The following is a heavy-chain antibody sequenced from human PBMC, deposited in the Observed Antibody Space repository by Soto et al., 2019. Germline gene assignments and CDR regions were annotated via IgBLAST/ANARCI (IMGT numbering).Heavy chain of an antibody. CDR1: GASIGSGDYY. CDR2: IYYSGGT. CDR3: ASIYDSSGYYYGNNWLDP. V-gene: IGHV4-31*02. D-gene: IGHD3-22*01. Sequence: PSETLSLTCTVSGASIGSGDYYWSWIRQHPGKGMEWSGYIYYSGGTYYHPSLKSRVTISVDTSKNQFSLELSSVTAADTAVYYCASIYDSSGYYYGNNWLDPWGQGTLVTVSS. J-gene: IGHJ5*02.